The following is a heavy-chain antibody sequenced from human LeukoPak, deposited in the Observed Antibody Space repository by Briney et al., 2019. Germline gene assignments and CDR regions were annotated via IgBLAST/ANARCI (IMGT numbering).Heavy chain of an antibody. CDR3: ARMDYYTSGTYTYPNFDY. J-gene: IGHJ4*02. CDR1: GFTFSRYW. CDR2: IKQDGSET. D-gene: IGHD3-10*01. Sequence: GGSLRLSCAASGFTFSRYWMSWVRQAPGQGLEWVATIKQDGSETYYVDSVKGRFTISRDNAKNSLHLQMNSLRAEDAAVFYCARMDYYTSGTYTYPNFDYWGQGALVTVSS. V-gene: IGHV3-7*03.